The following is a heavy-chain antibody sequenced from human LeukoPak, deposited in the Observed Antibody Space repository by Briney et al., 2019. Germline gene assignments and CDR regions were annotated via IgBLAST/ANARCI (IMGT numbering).Heavy chain of an antibody. CDR1: GGSISSYY. V-gene: IGHV4-59*08. CDR2: IYYSGST. D-gene: IGHD1-20*01. CDR3: ARVTGIGYYYYYMDV. Sequence: PSETLSLTCTVSGGSISSYYWSWIRQPPGKGLEWIGYIYYSGSTNYNPSLKSRVTISVDTSKNQFSLKLGSVTAADTAVYYCARVTGIGYYYYYMDVWGKGTTVTVSS. J-gene: IGHJ6*03.